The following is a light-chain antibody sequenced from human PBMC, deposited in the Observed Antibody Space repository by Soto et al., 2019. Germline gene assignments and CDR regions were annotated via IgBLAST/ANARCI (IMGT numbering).Light chain of an antibody. CDR2: RND. V-gene: IGLV1-47*01. CDR1: SSNIGSNY. Sequence: QSVLTQPPSASGTPGQRVTISCSGSSSNIGSNYVYWYRQLPGTAPNVLIYRNDERPSGVPDRFSGSKSGSSASLAISGLRSEDAAHYYCSAWDDSLSGQVFGRGTKLTVL. CDR3: SAWDDSLSGQV. J-gene: IGLJ3*02.